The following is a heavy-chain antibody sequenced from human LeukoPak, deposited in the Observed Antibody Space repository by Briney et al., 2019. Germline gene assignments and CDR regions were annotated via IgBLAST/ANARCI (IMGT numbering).Heavy chain of an antibody. J-gene: IGHJ4*02. V-gene: IGHV3-30*18. CDR1: GSTFSSAG. CDR2: ISYDGNDQ. D-gene: IGHD6-13*01. Sequence: GRSLRLSCAASGSTFSSAGMNWVRQAPGKGLEWVAFISYDGNDQYYADSVKGRFTISRDNPKNTVYLQMNSLSTEDTAIYYCAKDHSHPHVRSSSYSNFCDYWGQGTLVAVSS. CDR3: AKDHSHPHVRSSSYSNFCDY.